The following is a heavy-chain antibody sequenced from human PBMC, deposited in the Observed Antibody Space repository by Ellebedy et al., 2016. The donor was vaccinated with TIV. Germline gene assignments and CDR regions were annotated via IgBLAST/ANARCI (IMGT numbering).Heavy chain of an antibody. J-gene: IGHJ4*02. Sequence: ASVKVSXXASGYSFNSYDMNWVRQATGQGLEWMGWMNPTSGNTGYAQNFQGRVTMTRDTSISTAYMELSSLRAEDTALYYCAVRGGGFDYWGQGTLVTVSS. CDR3: AVRGGGFDY. CDR1: GYSFNSYD. D-gene: IGHD2-15*01. CDR2: MNPTSGNT. V-gene: IGHV1-8*01.